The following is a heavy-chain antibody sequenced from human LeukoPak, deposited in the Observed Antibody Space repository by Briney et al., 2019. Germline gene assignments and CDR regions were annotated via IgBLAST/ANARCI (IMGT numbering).Heavy chain of an antibody. J-gene: IGHJ4*02. CDR3: VREGEAATTGDY. CDR2: ISAYSGHT. Sequence: ASVKVSCKCSGYRFSSYGICWVRQAPGQGLEWVGWISAYSGHTNYAQRVQGRLTMTTDRSTSTAYMELRGLRSDDTAVYYCVREGEAATTGDYWGQGTLVTVSS. CDR1: GYRFSSYG. V-gene: IGHV1-18*01. D-gene: IGHD1-14*01.